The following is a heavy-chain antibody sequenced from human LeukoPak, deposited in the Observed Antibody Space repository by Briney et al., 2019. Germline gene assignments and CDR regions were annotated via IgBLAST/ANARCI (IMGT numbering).Heavy chain of an antibody. CDR2: ISGTGDSI. V-gene: IGHV3-23*01. CDR3: AKDPRGGYSGSWYFDY. Sequence: GGSLRLSCSASGFTFSSYVLSWVRQAPGKGLEWVSAISGTGDSIYYADSVKGRFTISRDNSKNTLYLQMNSLTAEDTAVYYCAKDPRGGYSGSWYFDYCGQGTLVTVSS. J-gene: IGHJ4*02. D-gene: IGHD5-12*01. CDR1: GFTFSSYV.